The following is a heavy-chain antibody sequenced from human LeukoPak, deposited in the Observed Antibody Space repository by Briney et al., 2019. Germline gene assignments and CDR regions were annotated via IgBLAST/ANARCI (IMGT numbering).Heavy chain of an antibody. CDR3: ARGAYCSSPSCYAEDYFDY. CDR2: IKEDGSEK. Sequence: PGGSLRLSRAASGFTFSSYWMSWVRQAPGKGLEWVANIKEDGSEKYYVDSVKGRFTISRDNAKNSLYLQMNSLRAEDTAVYYCARGAYCSSPSCYAEDYFDYWGQGPLVTVSS. D-gene: IGHD2-2*01. J-gene: IGHJ4*02. V-gene: IGHV3-7*03. CDR1: GFTFSSYW.